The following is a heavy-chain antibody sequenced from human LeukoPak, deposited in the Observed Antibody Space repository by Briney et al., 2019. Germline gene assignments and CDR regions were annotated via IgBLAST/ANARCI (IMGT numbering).Heavy chain of an antibody. CDR1: GFTFSDYS. CDR3: ARVLGDGYPFDY. D-gene: IGHD5-24*01. V-gene: IGHV3-53*01. J-gene: IGHJ4*02. CDR2: IYSGGST. Sequence: GGSLRLSCAASGFTFSDYSLSWVRQAPGKGLEWVSVIYSGGSTYYADSVKGRFTISRDNSKNTLYLQMNSLRAEDTAAYYCARVLGDGYPFDYWGQGTLVTVSS.